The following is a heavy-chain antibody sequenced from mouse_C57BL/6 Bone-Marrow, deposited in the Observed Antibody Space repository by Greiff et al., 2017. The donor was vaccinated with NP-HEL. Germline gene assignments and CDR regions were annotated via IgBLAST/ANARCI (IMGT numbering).Heavy chain of an antibody. CDR1: GFSLTSYG. Sequence: VKLQESGPGLVQPSQSLSITCTVSGFSLTSYGVHWVRQSPGKGLEWLGVIWRGGSTDYNAAFMSRLSITKDNSKSQVFFKMNSLQADDTAIYYCAKGDGNPYYFDYWGQGTTLTVSS. CDR3: AKGDGNPYYFDY. D-gene: IGHD2-1*01. CDR2: IWRGGST. J-gene: IGHJ2*01. V-gene: IGHV2-5*01.